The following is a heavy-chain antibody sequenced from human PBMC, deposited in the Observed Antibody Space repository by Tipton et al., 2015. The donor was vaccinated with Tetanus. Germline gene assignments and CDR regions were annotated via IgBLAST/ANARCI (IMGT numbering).Heavy chain of an antibody. CDR1: GDSLSNGDYY. Sequence: TLSLTCTVSGDSLSNGDYYWSWIRQPPGKGLEWIGYIYFTGTTYYNPSLESRLTISIDTSKNQFSLELTSVTAADTAVYYCARDSYYSSRWSFADYWGQGTLVTVSS. D-gene: IGHD3-22*01. CDR2: IYFTGTT. V-gene: IGHV4-30-4*01. J-gene: IGHJ4*02. CDR3: ARDSYYSSRWSFADY.